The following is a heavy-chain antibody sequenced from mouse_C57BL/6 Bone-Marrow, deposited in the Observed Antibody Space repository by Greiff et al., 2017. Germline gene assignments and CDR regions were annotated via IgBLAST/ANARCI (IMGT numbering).Heavy chain of an antibody. J-gene: IGHJ2*01. Sequence: VKLVESGAELVRPGTSVKMSCKASGYTFTNYWIGWAKQRPGHGLEWIGDIYPGGGYTNYNEKFKGKATLTADKSSSTAYMQFSSLTSEDSAIYYCARGDDYGPVDYWGQGTTLTVSS. CDR1: GYTFTNYW. V-gene: IGHV1-63*01. CDR3: ARGDDYGPVDY. CDR2: IYPGGGYT. D-gene: IGHD2-4*01.